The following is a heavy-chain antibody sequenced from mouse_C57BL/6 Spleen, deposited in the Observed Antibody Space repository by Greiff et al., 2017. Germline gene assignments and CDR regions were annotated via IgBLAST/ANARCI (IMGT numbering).Heavy chain of an antibody. CDR2: IRNKANGYTT. CDR1: GFTFTDYY. CDR3: ARYGSNHWYFDV. D-gene: IGHD2-5*01. Sequence: EVKLVESGGGLVQPGGSLSLSCAASGFTFTDYYMSWVRQPPGKALEWLGFIRNKANGYTTEYSASVKGRFTISRDNSQSILYLQMNALRAEDSATYYCARYGSNHWYFDVWGTGTTVTVSS. J-gene: IGHJ1*03. V-gene: IGHV7-3*01.